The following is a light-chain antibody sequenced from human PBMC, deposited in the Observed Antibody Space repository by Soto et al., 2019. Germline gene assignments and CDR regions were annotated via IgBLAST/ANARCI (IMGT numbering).Light chain of an antibody. V-gene: IGLV1-40*01. CDR3: QSYDSSLSDWV. Sequence: QSVLSQPPSVSGAPGQRVTISCTGSSSNNGSGYDVHWYQQLPGTAPKLLIYGNNNRPSGVPDRFSGSKSGTSASLAITGLQAEDVADYYCQSYDSSLSDWVFGGGTKLTVL. CDR2: GNN. CDR1: SSNNGSGYD. J-gene: IGLJ3*02.